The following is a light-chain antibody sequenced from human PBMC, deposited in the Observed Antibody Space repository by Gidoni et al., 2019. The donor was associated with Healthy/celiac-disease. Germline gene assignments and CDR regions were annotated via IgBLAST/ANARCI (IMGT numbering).Light chain of an antibody. V-gene: IGKV1-33*01. J-gene: IGKJ3*01. CDR2: DAS. CDR1: QDISNS. CDR3: QQYDNLPFT. Sequence: DIQMTQSPSSLSVSVGDRVTITCQATQDISNSLNWYQQKPGKAPKLLIYDASNLETGVPSRFSGSGSGTDFTFTISSLQTEDIATYYCQQYDNLPFTFGPGTKVDIK.